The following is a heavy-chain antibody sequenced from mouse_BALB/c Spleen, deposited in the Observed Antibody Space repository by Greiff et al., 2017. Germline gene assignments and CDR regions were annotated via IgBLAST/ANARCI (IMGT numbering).Heavy chain of an antibody. CDR2: ISTYYGNT. CDR1: GYTFTDYA. J-gene: IGHJ4*01. D-gene: IGHD1-1*01. CDR3: ARSLHDTVDAMDY. Sequence: QVQLQQSGPELVRPGVSVKISCKGSGYTFTDYAMHWVKQSHAKSLEWIGVISTYYGNTNYNQKFKGKATMTVDKSSSTAYMELARLTSEDSAIYYCARSLHDTVDAMDYWGQGTSVTVSS. V-gene: IGHV1-67*01.